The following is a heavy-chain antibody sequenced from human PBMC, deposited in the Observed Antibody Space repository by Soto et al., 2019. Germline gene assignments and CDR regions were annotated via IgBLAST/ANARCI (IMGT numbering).Heavy chain of an antibody. J-gene: IGHJ6*02. Sequence: GGSLRLSCAASGFTFSSYAMSWVHQAPGKGLELVSAISGRGGSTYYADSVKGRFTISRDNSKNTLYLQMNSLRAEDTAVYYCAKITAGIYYYYGMDVWGQGTTVTVSS. CDR1: GFTFSSYA. CDR3: AKITAGIYYYYGMDV. D-gene: IGHD6-13*01. V-gene: IGHV3-23*01. CDR2: ISGRGGST.